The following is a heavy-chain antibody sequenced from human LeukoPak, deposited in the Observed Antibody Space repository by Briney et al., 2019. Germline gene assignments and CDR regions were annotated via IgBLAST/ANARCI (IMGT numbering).Heavy chain of an antibody. CDR3: ASLRRQTNAFDI. Sequence: SETLSLTCTVSGGSISSSSYYWGWVRQPPGKGLEWIGSIYYSGSTYYNPSLKSRVTISVDTSKNQFSLKLSSVTAADTAVYYCASLRRQTNAFDIWGQGTMVTVSS. CDR2: IYYSGST. J-gene: IGHJ3*02. CDR1: GGSISSSSYY. V-gene: IGHV4-39*01.